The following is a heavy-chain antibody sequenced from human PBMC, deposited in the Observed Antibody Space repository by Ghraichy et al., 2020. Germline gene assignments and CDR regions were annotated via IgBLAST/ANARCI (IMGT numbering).Heavy chain of an antibody. J-gene: IGHJ6*02. V-gene: IGHV4-61*01. D-gene: IGHD5-18*01. Sequence: SETLSLTCTVSGGSVSSGSYYWSWIRQPPGKGLEWIGYIYYSGSTNYNTSLKSRVTISVDTSKNQFSLKLSSVTAADTAVYYCARAAPDTAMVDYYYYGMDVWGQGTTVTVSS. CDR1: GGSVSSGSYY. CDR3: ARAAPDTAMVDYYYYGMDV. CDR2: IYYSGST.